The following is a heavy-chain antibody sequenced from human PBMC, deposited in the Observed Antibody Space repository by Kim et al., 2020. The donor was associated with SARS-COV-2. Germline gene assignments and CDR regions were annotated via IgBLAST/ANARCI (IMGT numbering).Heavy chain of an antibody. V-gene: IGHV3-33*06. D-gene: IGHD3-10*01. J-gene: IGHJ4*02. CDR3: AKDRRLLWFGEVDIDY. Sequence: SVKGRFTISRDNSKNTLYLQMNSLRAEDTAVYYCAKDRRLLWFGEVDIDYWGQGTLVTVSS.